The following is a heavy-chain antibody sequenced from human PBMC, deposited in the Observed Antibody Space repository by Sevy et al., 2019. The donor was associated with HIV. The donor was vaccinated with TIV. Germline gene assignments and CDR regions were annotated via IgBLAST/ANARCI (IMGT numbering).Heavy chain of an antibody. D-gene: IGHD3-16*01. CDR2: INHSGRT. J-gene: IGHJ4*02. V-gene: IGHV4-34*01. Sequence: SETLCLTCAVYGGSFSGYYWSWIRQPPGKGLEWIGEINHSGRTNYNPSLKSRVTISVDTSKNQFSLKLSSVTAADTAVYYCARMRLGRKDFDYWGQGTLVTVSS. CDR1: GGSFSGYY. CDR3: ARMRLGRKDFDY.